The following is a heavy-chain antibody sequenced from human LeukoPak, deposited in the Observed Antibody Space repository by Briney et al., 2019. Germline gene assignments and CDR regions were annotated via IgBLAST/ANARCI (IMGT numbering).Heavy chain of an antibody. CDR1: GYSFTSYW. Sequence: GESLKISCKGSGYSFTSYWIGWVRQMPGKGLEWMGIIYPGDSDTRYSPSFQGQVTISADKSISTAYLQWSSLKASDTAMYYCARGVNVGYCSGGSCDLGAFDIWGQGTMVTVSS. J-gene: IGHJ3*02. CDR2: IYPGDSDT. D-gene: IGHD2-15*01. CDR3: ARGVNVGYCSGGSCDLGAFDI. V-gene: IGHV5-51*01.